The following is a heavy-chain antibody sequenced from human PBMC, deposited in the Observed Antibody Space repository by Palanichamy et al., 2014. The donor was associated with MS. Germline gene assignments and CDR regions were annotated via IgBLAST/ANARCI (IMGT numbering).Heavy chain of an antibody. V-gene: IGHV4-59*08. D-gene: IGHD3-3*01. CDR2: IYYTGYT. J-gene: IGHJ4*02. CDR1: GDSISSSY. CDR3: ARLTDFQSGYWRHFDY. Sequence: QVQLQESGPGLVKPSGTLSLTCTVSGDSISSSYWSWIRQPPGKGLEWIGYIYYTGYTNYNPSLKSRVTFSVDTSKNQFALNLSSVTAADTAVYYCARLTDFQSGYWRHFDYWGQGTLVSVSS.